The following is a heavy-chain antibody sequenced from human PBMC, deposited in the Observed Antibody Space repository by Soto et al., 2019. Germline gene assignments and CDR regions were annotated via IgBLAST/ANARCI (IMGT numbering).Heavy chain of an antibody. CDR2: INHSGST. J-gene: IGHJ4*02. CDR1: GGSFSGYY. V-gene: IGHV4-34*01. CDR3: AINRGYSYGYYFDY. D-gene: IGHD5-18*01. Sequence: SETLSLTCAVYGGSFSGYYWSWIRQPPGKGLEWIGEINHSGSTNYNPSLKSRVTISVDTSKNQFSLKLSSVTAADTAVYYCAINRGYSYGYYFDYWGQGTLVNVSS.